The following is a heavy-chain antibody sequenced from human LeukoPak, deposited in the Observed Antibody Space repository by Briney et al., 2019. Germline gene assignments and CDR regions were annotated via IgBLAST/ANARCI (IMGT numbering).Heavy chain of an antibody. CDR1: GFTFSSYA. J-gene: IGHJ4*02. D-gene: IGHD5-18*01. CDR2: ISGSGGST. V-gene: IGHV3-23*01. CDR3: AKDGGYRRYYFDY. Sequence: GGSLRLSCAASGFTFSSYAMSWVRQAPGKGLEWVSGISGSGGSTYYADSVKGRFTISRGNSKNTLYLQMNSLRAEDTAVYYCAKDGGYRRYYFDYWGQGTLVTVSS.